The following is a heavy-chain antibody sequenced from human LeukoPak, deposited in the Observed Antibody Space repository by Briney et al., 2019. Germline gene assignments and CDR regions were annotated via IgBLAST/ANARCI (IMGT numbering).Heavy chain of an antibody. CDR3: ARDRFSSAWYVGYYYYYGMDV. V-gene: IGHV3-30*03. J-gene: IGHJ6*02. CDR1: GFTFSSYG. CDR2: ISYDGSNK. D-gene: IGHD6-19*01. Sequence: GGSLRLSCAASGFTFSSYGMHWVRQAPGKGLEWVAVISYDGSNKYYADSVKGRFTISRDNSKNTLYLQMNSLRAEDTAVYYCARDRFSSAWYVGYYYYYGMDVRGQGTTVTVSS.